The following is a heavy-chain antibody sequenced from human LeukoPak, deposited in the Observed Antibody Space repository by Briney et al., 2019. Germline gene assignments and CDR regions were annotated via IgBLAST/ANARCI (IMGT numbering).Heavy chain of an antibody. CDR2: ISGSGYSR. V-gene: IGHV3-23*01. D-gene: IGHD5-12*01. Sequence: GGSLRLSCAASGFTFSSYALSWVRQAPGKGLEWVSGISGSGYSRNYADSVKGRFTISRDNSKNTLYLQMNSLRVEDTAVYYCAKEAGYSGYDYPDYWGQGTLVTVSS. CDR1: GFTFSSYA. CDR3: AKEAGYSGYDYPDY. J-gene: IGHJ4*02.